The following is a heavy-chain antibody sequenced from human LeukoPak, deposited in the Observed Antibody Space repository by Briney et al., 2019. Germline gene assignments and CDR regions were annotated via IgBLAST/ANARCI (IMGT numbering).Heavy chain of an antibody. CDR1: GFTVSSNY. CDR3: ARAGPAAGIDY. D-gene: IGHD6-13*01. V-gene: IGHV3-53*01. CDR2: IYSDGST. J-gene: IGHJ4*02. Sequence: PGGSLRLSCAASGFTVSSNYMSWVRQAPGKGLEWVSVIYSDGSTYYADSVKGRFTISRDNSKNTLYLQMNSLRAEDTAVYYCARAGPAAGIDYWGQGTLVTVSS.